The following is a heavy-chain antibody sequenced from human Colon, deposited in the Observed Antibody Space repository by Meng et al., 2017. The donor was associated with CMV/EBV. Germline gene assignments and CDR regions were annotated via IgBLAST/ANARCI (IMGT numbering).Heavy chain of an antibody. Sequence: GESLKISCAASGFTFSDYIINWVRQAPGKGLEWVSSISATSTYIYYADSVKGRFTISRDNGKNLVYLQMNNLRAEDTAVYYCVRTPAATTGWFDPWGQGTLVTVSS. J-gene: IGHJ5*02. D-gene: IGHD1-26*01. CDR2: ISATSTYI. CDR1: GFTFSDYI. CDR3: VRTPAATTGWFDP. V-gene: IGHV3-21*04.